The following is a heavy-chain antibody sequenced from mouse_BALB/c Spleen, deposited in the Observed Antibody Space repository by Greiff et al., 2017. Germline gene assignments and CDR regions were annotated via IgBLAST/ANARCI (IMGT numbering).Heavy chain of an antibody. J-gene: IGHJ3*01. Sequence: VQVVESGPGLVAPSQSLSITCTVSGFSLTSYGVHWVRQPPGKGLEWLGVIWAGGSTNYNSALMSRLSISKDNSKSQVFLKMNSLQTDDTAMYYCARDDYDTSFAYWGQGTLVTVSA. CDR1: GFSLTSYG. D-gene: IGHD2-4*01. CDR3: ARDDYDTSFAY. CDR2: IWAGGST. V-gene: IGHV2-9*02.